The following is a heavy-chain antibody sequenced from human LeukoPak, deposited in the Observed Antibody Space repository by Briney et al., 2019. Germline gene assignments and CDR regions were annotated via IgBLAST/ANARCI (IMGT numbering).Heavy chain of an antibody. V-gene: IGHV1-18*01. J-gene: IGHJ4*02. D-gene: IGHD1-26*01. CDR2: ISPYNGNT. CDR3: ARDLEEWELRYPLGY. CDR1: GYTFTSYG. Sequence: ASEKVSCKASGYTFTSYGISWVRQAPGQGLEWMGWISPYNGNTNYAQKLQGRVTMTTDTSTSTAYMELRSLRSDDTAVYYCARDLEEWELRYPLGYWGQGTLVTVSS.